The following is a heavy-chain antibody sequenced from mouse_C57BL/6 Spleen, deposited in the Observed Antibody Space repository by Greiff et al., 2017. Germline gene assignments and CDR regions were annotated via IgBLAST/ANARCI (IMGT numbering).Heavy chain of an antibody. Sequence: QVQLQQSGAELVKPGASVKLSCKASGYTFTSYWMHWVKQRPGQGLEWIGMIHPNSGSTNYNEKFKSKATLTVDKSSSTAYMQLSSLTSEDSAVYYCARGPDYYYGSRGAMDYWGQGTSVTVSS. CDR3: ARGPDYYYGSRGAMDY. J-gene: IGHJ4*01. CDR2: IHPNSGST. CDR1: GYTFTSYW. D-gene: IGHD1-1*01. V-gene: IGHV1-64*01.